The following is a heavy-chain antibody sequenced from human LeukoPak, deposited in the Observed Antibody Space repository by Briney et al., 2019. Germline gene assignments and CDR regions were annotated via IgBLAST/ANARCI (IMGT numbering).Heavy chain of an antibody. Sequence: SETLSLTCTASGGSVNSFFWSWIRQPAGKGLEWIGRIHPSGSSNYNPSLKSRVTMSVDTSENQFSLNLNSVTAADTAMYYCARDESGGGGRSLDYWGQGTLVTVSS. V-gene: IGHV4-4*07. CDR3: ARDESGGGGRSLDY. D-gene: IGHD2-15*01. J-gene: IGHJ4*02. CDR1: GGSVNSFF. CDR2: IHPSGSS.